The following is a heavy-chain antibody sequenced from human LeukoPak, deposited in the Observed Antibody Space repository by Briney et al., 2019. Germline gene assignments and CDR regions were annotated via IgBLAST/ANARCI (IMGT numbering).Heavy chain of an antibody. CDR1: GESFSGYY. J-gene: IGHJ4*02. D-gene: IGHD3-3*01. CDR3: ARNPYDFWSGYRTNLDY. Sequence: PSETLSLTCAVYGESFSGYYWSWIRQPPGKGLEWIGEINHSGSTNYNPSLKSRVTISVDTSKNQFSLKLSSVTAADTAVYYCARNPYDFWSGYRTNLDYWGQGTLVTVSS. V-gene: IGHV4-34*01. CDR2: INHSGST.